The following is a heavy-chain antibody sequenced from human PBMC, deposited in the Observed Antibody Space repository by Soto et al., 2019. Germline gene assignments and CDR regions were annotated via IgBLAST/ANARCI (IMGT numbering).Heavy chain of an antibody. J-gene: IGHJ4*02. CDR2: ISSSSSYI. Sequence: KAGGSLRLSCAASGFTFSSYSMNWVRQAPGKGLEWVSSISSSSSYIYYADSVKGRFTISRDNAKNSLYLQMNSLRAEDTAVYYCASSVVVLPRPFDYWGQGTLVTVSS. CDR1: GFTFSSYS. D-gene: IGHD3-22*01. CDR3: ASSVVVLPRPFDY. V-gene: IGHV3-21*01.